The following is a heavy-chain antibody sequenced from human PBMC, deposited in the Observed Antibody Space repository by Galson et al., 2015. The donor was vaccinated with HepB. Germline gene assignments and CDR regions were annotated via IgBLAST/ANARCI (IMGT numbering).Heavy chain of an antibody. CDR3: ARGIVGATYYYYGMDV. D-gene: IGHD1-26*01. CDR1: GYTFFTNY. J-gene: IGHJ6*02. Sequence: SVKVSCKASGYTFFTNYIHWVRQAPGQGLEWMGIINPSGGPTSYAQKFQGRVTMTRDTSTSTVFMELSSLRSEDTAVYHCARGIVGATYYYYGMDVWGQGTTVTVSS. V-gene: IGHV1-46*01. CDR2: INPSGGPT.